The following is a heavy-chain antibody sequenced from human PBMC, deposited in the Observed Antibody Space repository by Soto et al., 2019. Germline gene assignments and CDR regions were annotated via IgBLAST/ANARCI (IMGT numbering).Heavy chain of an antibody. Sequence: SETLSLTCTVSGGSISSYYWSWIRQPPGKGLEWIGYIYYSGSTNYNPSLKSRVTISVDTSKNQFSLKLSSVTAADTAVYYCARGDRAYYDFWSGYYMGFDYWGQGTLVTVSS. D-gene: IGHD3-3*01. CDR2: IYYSGST. CDR1: GGSISSYY. CDR3: ARGDRAYYDFWSGYYMGFDY. V-gene: IGHV4-59*01. J-gene: IGHJ4*02.